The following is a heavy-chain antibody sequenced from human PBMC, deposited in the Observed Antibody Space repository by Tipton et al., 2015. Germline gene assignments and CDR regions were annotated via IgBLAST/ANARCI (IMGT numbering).Heavy chain of an antibody. CDR2: VYYSGAT. CDR1: GGSISSSNYY. Sequence: TLSLTCTVSGGSISSSNYYWGWIRQPPGKGLEWTATVYYSGATQYNPSLKSRVTISIDTSKNHFSLKLSSLTAADTAVYYCAREVRLRDDSPGTGHWGQGTLVTVSS. D-gene: IGHD3/OR15-3a*01. CDR3: AREVRLRDDSPGTGH. J-gene: IGHJ4*02. V-gene: IGHV4-39*02.